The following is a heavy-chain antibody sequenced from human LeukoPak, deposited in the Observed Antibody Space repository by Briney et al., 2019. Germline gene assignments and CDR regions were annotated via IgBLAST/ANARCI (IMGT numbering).Heavy chain of an antibody. Sequence: PSETLSLTCTVSGGSISSYYWSWIRQPPGKGLEWIGYIYYSGSTNYNPSLKSRVTISVDTSKNQFSLKLSSVTAADTAVYYCARDNMGGDGYNFVDYFDYWGQGTLVTVSS. CDR1: GGSISSYY. J-gene: IGHJ4*02. CDR2: IYYSGST. D-gene: IGHD5-24*01. V-gene: IGHV4-59*01. CDR3: ARDNMGGDGYNFVDYFDY.